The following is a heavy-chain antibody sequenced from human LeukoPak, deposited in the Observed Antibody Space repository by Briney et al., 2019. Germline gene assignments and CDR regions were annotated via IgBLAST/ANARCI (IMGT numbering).Heavy chain of an antibody. J-gene: IGHJ3*02. CDR2: IYYSGST. D-gene: IGHD3-10*01. V-gene: IGHV4-59*01. CDR3: ARGGILWFGEFTGAFDI. CDR1: GGSISSYY. Sequence: SETLSLTCTVSGGSISSYYWSWIRQPPGKGLEWIRYIYYSGSTNYNPSLKSRVTISVDTSKNQFSLKLSSVTAADTAVYYCARGGILWFGEFTGAFDIWGQGTMVTVSS.